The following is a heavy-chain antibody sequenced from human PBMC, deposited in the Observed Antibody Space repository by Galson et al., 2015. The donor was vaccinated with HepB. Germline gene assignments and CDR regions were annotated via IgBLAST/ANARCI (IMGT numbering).Heavy chain of an antibody. Sequence: SLRLSCAASGFTVSDNYMSWVRQAPGKGLEWVSIIFSGGTTYYAASVKGRFTISRANSKNTLNLQMNSLRAEDTAVYYCARDYSSAWLGYWGQGTLVTVSS. V-gene: IGHV3-66*01. CDR3: ARDYSSAWLGY. J-gene: IGHJ4*02. D-gene: IGHD6-25*01. CDR1: GFTVSDNY. CDR2: IFSGGTT.